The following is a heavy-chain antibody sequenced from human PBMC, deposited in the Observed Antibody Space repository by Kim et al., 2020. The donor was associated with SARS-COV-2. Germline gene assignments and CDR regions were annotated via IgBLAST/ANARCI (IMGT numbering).Heavy chain of an antibody. D-gene: IGHD3-10*01. Sequence: TYAQGFTGRFVVSLDTSVSTAYLQIRSIKTEDTAVYYCASNVLLWFGEADYWGQGTLVTVSS. V-gene: IGHV7-4-1*02. J-gene: IGHJ4*02. CDR3: ASNVLLWFGEADY.